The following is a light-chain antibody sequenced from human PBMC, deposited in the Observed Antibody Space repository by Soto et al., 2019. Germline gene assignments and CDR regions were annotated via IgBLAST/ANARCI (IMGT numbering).Light chain of an antibody. J-gene: IGKJ4*01. CDR3: QQRTNGLT. V-gene: IGKV3-11*01. Sequence: SVLTHSPGTLSLSPGERATLSYGASQSVSSSYLAWYQQIPGQAPRLLLYDASNRATGIPARFSGSGFRTDFTLTISSLEPEDFAVYYCQQRTNGLTFGGGTKVDIK. CDR2: DAS. CDR1: QSVSSSY.